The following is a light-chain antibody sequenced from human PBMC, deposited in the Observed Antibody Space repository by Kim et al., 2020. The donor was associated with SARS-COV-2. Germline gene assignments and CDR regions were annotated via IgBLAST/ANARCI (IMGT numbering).Light chain of an antibody. J-gene: IGKJ1*01. CDR2: KAA. CDR3: QHYSSYSA. CDR1: QSISIY. V-gene: IGKV1-5*03. Sequence: DIQMTQSPSTLSASVGDRVTITCRASQSISIYLAWYQQKPGKAPKLLIYKAATLERGVPSRFSGRGSGTEFTLTISSLQPDDFATYYCQHYSSYSAFGQGTKVDIK.